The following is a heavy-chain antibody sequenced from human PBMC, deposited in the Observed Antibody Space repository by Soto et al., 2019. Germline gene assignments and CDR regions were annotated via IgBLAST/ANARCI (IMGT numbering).Heavy chain of an antibody. D-gene: IGHD2-15*01. CDR3: AQVRGVVALDGYFDR. Sequence: EVQLLESGGGLVQPGGSLRLACVASGFTFSSYAMTWVRQAPGKGLEWVSGISGSGGSTYYADSVKGRFTISRDNSKNTLYLQMNSLRAEDTAVYFCAQVRGVVALDGYFDRGGQGTLVTVSS. V-gene: IGHV3-23*01. CDR1: GFTFSSYA. J-gene: IGHJ4*02. CDR2: ISGSGGST.